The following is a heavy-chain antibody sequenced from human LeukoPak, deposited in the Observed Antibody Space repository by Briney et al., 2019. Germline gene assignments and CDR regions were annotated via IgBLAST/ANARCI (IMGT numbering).Heavy chain of an antibody. V-gene: IGHV3-73*01. J-gene: IGHJ4*02. D-gene: IGHD2-15*01. Sequence: GGSLRLSCAASGFTFSGSAMHWVRKASGKGLEWVGRIRSKANSYATAYAASVKGRFTISRDDSKNTAYLQMNSLKTEGTAVYYCTSMTYCSGGSCYWIDYWGQGTLVTVSS. CDR2: IRSKANSYAT. CDR1: GFTFSGSA. CDR3: TSMTYCSGGSCYWIDY.